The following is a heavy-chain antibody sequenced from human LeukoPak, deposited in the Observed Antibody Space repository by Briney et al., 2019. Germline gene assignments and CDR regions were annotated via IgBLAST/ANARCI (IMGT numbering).Heavy chain of an antibody. CDR2: TRNKANSYTT. V-gene: IGHV3-72*01. CDR3: ARGSHSSGYYYAY. D-gene: IGHD3-22*01. Sequence: GGSLRLSCAASGFTFSDHYMDWVRQAPGKGLEWVGRTRNKANSYTTEYAASVKGRFTISRDDSKNSLYLQMNSLKTEDTAVYYCARGSHSSGYYYAYWGQGTLVTVSS. CDR1: GFTFSDHY. J-gene: IGHJ4*02.